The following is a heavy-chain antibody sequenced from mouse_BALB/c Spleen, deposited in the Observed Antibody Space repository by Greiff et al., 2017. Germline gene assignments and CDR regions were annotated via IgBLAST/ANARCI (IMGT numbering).Heavy chain of an antibody. J-gene: IGHJ3*01. D-gene: IGHD2-4*01. CDR3: ASYDYSFAY. CDR2: INPYNGDT. Sequence: VQLKESGPELVKPGASVKISCKASGYSFTGYFMNWVMQSHGKSLEWIGRINPYNGDTFYNQKFKGKATLTVDKSSSTAHMELRSLASEDSAVYYCASYDYSFAYWGQGTLVTVS. CDR1: GYSFTGYF. V-gene: IGHV1-20*02.